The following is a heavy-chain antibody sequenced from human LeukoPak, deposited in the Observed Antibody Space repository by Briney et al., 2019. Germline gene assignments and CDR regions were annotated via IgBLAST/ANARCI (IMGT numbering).Heavy chain of an antibody. Sequence: SETLSLTCTVSGGSVSSGSYHWSWIRQPPGKGLEWIGYIYYSGGTNYNPSLKSRITISVDTSKNQLSLKLSSVTAADTAVYYCARDSDYYDSSGYRHHAFDIWGQGTMVTVSS. V-gene: IGHV4-61*01. J-gene: IGHJ3*02. D-gene: IGHD3-22*01. CDR1: GGSVSSGSYH. CDR3: ARDSDYYDSSGYRHHAFDI. CDR2: IYYSGGT.